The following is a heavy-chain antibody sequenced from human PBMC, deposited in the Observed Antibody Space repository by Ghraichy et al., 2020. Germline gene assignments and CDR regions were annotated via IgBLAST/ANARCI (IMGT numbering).Heavy chain of an antibody. CDR1: GGSFSGYY. CDR3: ARGQPYMITFGGPHRWFDP. CDR2: INHSGST. D-gene: IGHD3-16*01. V-gene: IGHV4-34*01. J-gene: IGHJ5*02. Sequence: SETLSLTCAVYGGSFSGYYWSWIRQPPGKGLEWIGEINHSGSTNYNPSLKSRVTISVDTSKNQFSLKLSSVTAADTAVYYCARGQPYMITFGGPHRWFDPWGQGTLVTVSS.